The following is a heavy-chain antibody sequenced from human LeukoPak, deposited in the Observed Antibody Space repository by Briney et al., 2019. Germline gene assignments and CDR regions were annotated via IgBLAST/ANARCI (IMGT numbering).Heavy chain of an antibody. D-gene: IGHD2-15*01. CDR3: AKGGYCSGGSCYSYSDWFDP. J-gene: IGHJ5*02. CDR2: ISGSGGST. V-gene: IGHV3-23*01. Sequence: PGGSLRLSCAASGFTFSSYAMSWVRQAPGKGLEWVSAISGSGGSTYYADSVKGRFTISRDNSKNTLYLQMNNLRAEDTAVYYCAKGGYCSGGSCYSYSDWFDPWGQGTLVTVSS. CDR1: GFTFSSYA.